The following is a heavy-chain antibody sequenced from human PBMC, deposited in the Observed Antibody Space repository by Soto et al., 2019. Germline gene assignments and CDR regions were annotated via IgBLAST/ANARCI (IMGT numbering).Heavy chain of an antibody. CDR1: GYTFPSMV. CDR2: MNPTGGNP. D-gene: IGHD4-17*01. V-gene: IGHV1-8*01. J-gene: IGHJ4*02. Sequence: QVQLVQSGAEVKKPGAYLKASCKVPGYTFPSMVTTWVRQATGQGLEWRGWMNPTGGNPGYAQKFQGRVTMTRNTSTSTAYMELSGLTSEDTAVYYCARVRGFYGDLRYYFDFWGRGTLVTVSS. CDR3: ARVRGFYGDLRYYFDF.